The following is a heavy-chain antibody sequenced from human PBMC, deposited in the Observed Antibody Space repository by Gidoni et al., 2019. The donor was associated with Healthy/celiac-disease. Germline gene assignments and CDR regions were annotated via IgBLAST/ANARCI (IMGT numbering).Heavy chain of an antibody. CDR2: INHSGST. D-gene: IGHD3-3*01. V-gene: IGHV4-34*01. CDR1: GGSFSGYY. Sequence: QVQLQQWGAGLLKPSETLSLTCAVYGGSFSGYYWSWIRQPPGKGLEWIGEINHSGSTNYNPSLKSRVTISVDTSKNQFSLKLSSVTAADTAVYYCARGPPYYDFWSGYFRFDYWGQGTLVTVSS. J-gene: IGHJ4*02. CDR3: ARGPPYYDFWSGYFRFDY.